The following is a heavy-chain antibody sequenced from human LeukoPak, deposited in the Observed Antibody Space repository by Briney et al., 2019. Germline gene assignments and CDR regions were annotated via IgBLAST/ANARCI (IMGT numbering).Heavy chain of an antibody. Sequence: PSETLPLTCSVSGGSISSYFWSWIRQAPGKGLEWVGYALYTGSTEYNPALKSRVTISLDTSNNQFSLRLSSVTAADTAVYYCARDNGYSYGIDYWGQGRLVTVSS. CDR3: ARDNGYSYGIDY. D-gene: IGHD5-18*01. CDR1: GGSISSYF. V-gene: IGHV4-59*01. CDR2: ALYTGST. J-gene: IGHJ4*02.